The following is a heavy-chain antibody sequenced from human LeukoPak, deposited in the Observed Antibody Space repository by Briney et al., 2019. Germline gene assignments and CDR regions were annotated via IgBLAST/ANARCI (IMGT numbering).Heavy chain of an antibody. D-gene: IGHD6-25*01. CDR1: GFTFSSYA. V-gene: IGHV3-23*01. CDR2: ISGSCGSI. CDR3: AKDRLQRPFPFDY. J-gene: IGHJ4*02. Sequence: GGSLRLSCAASGFTFSSYAMSWVRQAPGQGLEWVSAISGSCGSIYYADSVKGRFTISRDNSKNTLYLQMNSLRAEDTAVYYCAKDRLQRPFPFDYWGQGTLVTVSS.